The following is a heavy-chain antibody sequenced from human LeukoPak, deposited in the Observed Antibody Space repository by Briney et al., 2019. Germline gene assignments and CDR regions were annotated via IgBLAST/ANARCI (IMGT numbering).Heavy chain of an antibody. Sequence: GGSLRLSCAASGFTFSDYYMSWIRQAPGKGLEWVSYISSSGSTIYYADSVKGRFTISRDNAKNSLYLQMNSLRAEDTAVYYCATFPPGIAVAVDYWGQGTLVTVSS. V-gene: IGHV3-11*01. J-gene: IGHJ4*02. CDR1: GFTFSDYY. D-gene: IGHD6-19*01. CDR3: ATFPPGIAVAVDY. CDR2: ISSSGSTI.